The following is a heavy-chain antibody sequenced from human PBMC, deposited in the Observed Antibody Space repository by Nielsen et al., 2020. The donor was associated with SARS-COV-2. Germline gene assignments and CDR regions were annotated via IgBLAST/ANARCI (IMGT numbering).Heavy chain of an antibody. V-gene: IGHV3-48*03. CDR2: ISSSGSTR. Sequence: GGSLRLSCAASGFTFSHYEMNWVRQAPGKGLEWVSYISSSGSTRHYADSVKGRFTISRDNAKNSLFLQMHSLRVEDTAVYYCAGLVWFGEFLPGDLWGQGTTVTVSS. D-gene: IGHD3-10*01. CDR3: AGLVWFGEFLPGDL. CDR1: GFTFSHYE. J-gene: IGHJ6*02.